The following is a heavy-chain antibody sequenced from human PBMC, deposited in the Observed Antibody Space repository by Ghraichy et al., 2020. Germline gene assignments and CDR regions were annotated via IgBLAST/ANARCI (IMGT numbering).Heavy chain of an antibody. CDR1: GFTFSNYA. J-gene: IGHJ4*02. V-gene: IGHV3-23*01. CDR2: ISGSGDST. D-gene: IGHD3-3*01. Sequence: GESLNISCTASGFTFSNYAMSWVRRAPAKGLEWVSSISGSGDSTYYADAVKGRFTISRDNSKNTLYLQMNSLRAEDTARFYCAKVSRYDFWTGYSFNFDYWGQGTLVTVSS. CDR3: AKVSRYDFWTGYSFNFDY.